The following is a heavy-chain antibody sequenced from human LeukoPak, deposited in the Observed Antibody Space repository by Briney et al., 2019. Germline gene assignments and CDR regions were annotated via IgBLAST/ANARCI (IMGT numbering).Heavy chain of an antibody. V-gene: IGHV4-39*01. J-gene: IGHJ4*02. CDR3: ASPGGGPTDY. CDR2: IYYSGST. Sequence: SETLSLTCTVSGSSISSGGYYWGWIRQPPGKGLEWIVSIYYSGSTYYNPSLKSRVTISVDTSKNQFSLKLSSVTAADTAVYYCASPGGGPTDYWGQGTLVTVSS. CDR1: GSSISSGGYY. D-gene: IGHD3-16*01.